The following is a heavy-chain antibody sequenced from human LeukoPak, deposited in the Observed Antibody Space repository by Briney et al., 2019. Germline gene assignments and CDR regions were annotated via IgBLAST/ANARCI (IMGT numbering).Heavy chain of an antibody. CDR2: TGGGSGI. CDR3: AKWGDYDVLTGYYVSDY. Sequence: PGASLRLSCAASGFTFSNYAMSWVRQAPGKGLEWVSATGGGSGIYYADSMKSRFTISRDNSKNTLYLQINSLRAEDTAVYYCAKWGDYDVLTGYYVSDYWGQGTVVSVSS. V-gene: IGHV3-23*01. D-gene: IGHD3-9*01. CDR1: GFTFSNYA. J-gene: IGHJ4*02.